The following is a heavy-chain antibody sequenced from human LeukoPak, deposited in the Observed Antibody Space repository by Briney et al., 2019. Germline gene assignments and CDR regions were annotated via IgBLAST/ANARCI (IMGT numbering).Heavy chain of an antibody. V-gene: IGHV3-21*03. Sequence: GGSLRLSCAASGFTFSSYPMDWVRQAPGKGLEWVSSITSSGTYTYYADSVKGRFTISRDNAKNSLYLQMNSLKTEDTAVYYCTRDPLLITMIVVKGRYWGQGTLVTVSS. CDR1: GFTFSSYP. J-gene: IGHJ4*02. D-gene: IGHD3-22*01. CDR2: ITSSGTYT. CDR3: TRDPLLITMIVVKGRY.